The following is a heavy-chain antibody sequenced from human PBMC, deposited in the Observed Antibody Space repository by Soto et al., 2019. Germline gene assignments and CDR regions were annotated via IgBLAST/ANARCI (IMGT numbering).Heavy chain of an antibody. CDR2: ISYDGSNK. D-gene: IGHD2-21*02. CDR1: RFTFSSYG. Sequence: QVQLVESGGGVVQPGRSLRLSCAASRFTFSSYGMHWVRQAPGKGLEWVAVISYDGSNKYYADSVKGRFTISRDNSKNTLYLQMNSLRAEDTAVYYCAKDQGAYCGGDCYSEYYFDYWGQGTLVTVSS. J-gene: IGHJ4*02. V-gene: IGHV3-30*18. CDR3: AKDQGAYCGGDCYSEYYFDY.